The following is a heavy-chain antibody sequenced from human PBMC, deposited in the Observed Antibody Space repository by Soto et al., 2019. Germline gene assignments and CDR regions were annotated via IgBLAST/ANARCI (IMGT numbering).Heavy chain of an antibody. CDR1: GFTFGDYA. CDR2: IRSKAYGGTT. D-gene: IGHD3-16*02. CDR3: TRTYDYIWGSYRGSDY. J-gene: IGHJ4*02. V-gene: IGHV3-49*03. Sequence: SLRLSCTASGFTFGDYAMSWFRQAPGKGLEWVGFIRSKAYGGTTEYAASVKGRFTISRDDSKSIAYLQMNSLKTEDTAVYYCTRTYDYIWGSYRGSDYWGQGTLVTVSS.